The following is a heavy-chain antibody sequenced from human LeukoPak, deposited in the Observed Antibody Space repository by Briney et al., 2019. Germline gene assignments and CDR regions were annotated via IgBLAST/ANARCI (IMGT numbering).Heavy chain of an antibody. V-gene: IGHV4-59*01. Sequence: SETPSLTCTVSGGSISIYYWNWIRQPAGKGLEWIGQIHYSGKADYNPSLRSRITISVDTSKNQMSLKVTSVTAADTAVYYCARFGVDYDMDVWGQGTTVTVS. J-gene: IGHJ6*02. CDR2: IHYSGKA. CDR3: ARFGVDYDMDV. CDR1: GGSISIYY. D-gene: IGHD3-16*01.